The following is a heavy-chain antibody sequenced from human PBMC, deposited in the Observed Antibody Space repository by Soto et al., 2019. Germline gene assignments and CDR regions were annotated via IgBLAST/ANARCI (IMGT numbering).Heavy chain of an antibody. CDR1: GFTFSSYA. Sequence: PGESLKISCADSGFTFSSYAMPWVRQAPGKGLEWVAVISYDGSNKYYADSVKGRFTISRDNSKNTLYLQMNSLRAEDTAVYYWARDLFDVTTIAYYYGMDVWGQGTTVTVSS. CDR3: ARDLFDVTTIAYYYGMDV. CDR2: ISYDGSNK. D-gene: IGHD5-12*01. J-gene: IGHJ6*02. V-gene: IGHV3-30-3*01.